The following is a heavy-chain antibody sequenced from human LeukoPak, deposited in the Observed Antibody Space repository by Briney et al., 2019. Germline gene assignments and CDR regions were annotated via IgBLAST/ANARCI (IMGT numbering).Heavy chain of an antibody. V-gene: IGHV1-2*02. CDR2: INPNSGGT. J-gene: IGHJ4*02. D-gene: IGHD4-17*01. Sequence: ASVKISCKACGYTSTGYYMHWVRQAPGQGLEWMGWINPNSGGTNYAQKFQGRVTMTRDTSISTAYMELSRLRSDDTAVYYCARDRGYYGVTEETFDYWGQGTLATVSS. CDR3: ARDRGYYGVTEETFDY. CDR1: GYTSTGYY.